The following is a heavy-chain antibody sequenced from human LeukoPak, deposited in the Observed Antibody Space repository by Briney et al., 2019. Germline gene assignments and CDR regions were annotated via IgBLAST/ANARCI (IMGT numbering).Heavy chain of an antibody. D-gene: IGHD6-19*01. V-gene: IGHV3-7*03. J-gene: IGHJ3*02. CDR2: IKQDGSER. CDR3: AKDRIRVAGRVFDI. Sequence: TGGSLRLSCAASRFTFSNYWMTWVRQAPGKGLEWVANIKQDGSERYYVDSVKGRFTISRDNAKNSLYLQMNSLRAEDTAVYYCAKDRIRVAGRVFDIWGQGTMVTVSS. CDR1: RFTFSNYW.